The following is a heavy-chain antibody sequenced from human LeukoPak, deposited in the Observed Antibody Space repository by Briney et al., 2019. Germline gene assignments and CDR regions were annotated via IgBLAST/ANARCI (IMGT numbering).Heavy chain of an antibody. CDR1: GFTFKSSA. D-gene: IGHD2-21*01. CDR3: AANTPRVVREDAFDI. J-gene: IGHJ3*02. V-gene: IGHV1-58*02. CDR2: IVVGSGNT. Sequence: SVNVSCKASGFTFKSSAMQWVRQARGQRLECIGWIVVGSGNTNYAQHFQERVTITRDMSTSTAYMELSSLRSEDTAVYYCAANTPRVVREDAFDIWGQGTMVTVSS.